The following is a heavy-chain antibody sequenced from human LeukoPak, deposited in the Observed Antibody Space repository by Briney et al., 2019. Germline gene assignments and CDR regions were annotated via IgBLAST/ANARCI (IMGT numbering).Heavy chain of an antibody. D-gene: IGHD3-9*01. CDR3: ARDQTPLRYFDWFNYYYYMDV. CDR1: GYTFNSYG. V-gene: IGHV1-18*01. Sequence: ASVKVSCKASGYTFNSYGISWVRQAPGHGLEWMGWSSAYNGNTNYAQKLQGRVTMTTDTSTSTAYMELRSLRSDDTAVYYCARDQTPLRYFDWFNYYYYMDVWGKGTTVTISS. J-gene: IGHJ6*03. CDR2: SSAYNGNT.